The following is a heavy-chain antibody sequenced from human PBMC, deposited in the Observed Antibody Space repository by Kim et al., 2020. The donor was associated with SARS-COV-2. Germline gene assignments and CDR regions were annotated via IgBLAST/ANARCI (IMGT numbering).Heavy chain of an antibody. CDR1: GFTFSNAW. Sequence: GGSLRLSCTASGFTFSNAWMSWVRQAPGKGLEWVGRIKSKTDGGTTDYAAPVKGRFTISRDDSKNTLYLQMNSLKTEDTAVYYCTTEGTMVRGVSDAFDIWGQGTMVTVSS. CDR3: TTEGTMVRGVSDAFDI. D-gene: IGHD3-10*01. CDR2: IKSKTDGGTT. V-gene: IGHV3-15*01. J-gene: IGHJ3*02.